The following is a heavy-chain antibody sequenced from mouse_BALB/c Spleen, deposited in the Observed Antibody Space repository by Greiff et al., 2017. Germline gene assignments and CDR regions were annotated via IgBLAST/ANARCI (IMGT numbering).Heavy chain of an antibody. CDR3: ARYVTGTLAWFAY. CDR1: GYTFTDYN. Sequence: EVMLVESGPELVKPGASVKISCKASGYTFTDYNMHWVKQSHGKSLEWIGYIYPYNGGTGYNQKFKSKATLTVDNSSSTAYMELRSLTSEDSAVYYCARYVTGTLAWFAYWGQGTLVTVSA. D-gene: IGHD4-1*01. V-gene: IGHV1S29*02. CDR2: IYPYNGGT. J-gene: IGHJ3*01.